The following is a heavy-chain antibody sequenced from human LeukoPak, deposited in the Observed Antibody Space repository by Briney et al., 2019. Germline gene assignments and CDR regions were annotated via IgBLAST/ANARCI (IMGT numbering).Heavy chain of an antibody. J-gene: IGHJ4*02. V-gene: IGHV3-74*01. CDR2: VNLDGRST. D-gene: IGHD5-24*01. CDR3: VRDVWGDRDGFFEY. CDR1: GFSFGSFW. Sequence: GGSLRLSCAASGFSFGSFWMHWVRQAPGKGLMWVARVNLDGRSTSYAEFVKGRFTISRDNARLTVNLQMNSLRDDDTAVYYCVRDVWGDRDGFFEYWGQGALVTVST.